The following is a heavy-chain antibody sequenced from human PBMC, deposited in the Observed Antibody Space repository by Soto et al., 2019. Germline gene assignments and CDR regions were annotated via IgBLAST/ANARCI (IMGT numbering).Heavy chain of an antibody. D-gene: IGHD1-26*01. CDR1: GFSFSSYG. V-gene: IGHV3-48*02. Sequence: GGSLRLSCAASGFSFSSYGMSWVRQAPGKGLEWVSDISSSGSTTYYADSVKGRFTISRDNAKNSLYLQMNSLRDEDTAVYYCARDLVGATRYDYWGQGTLVTVSS. CDR3: ARDLVGATRYDY. J-gene: IGHJ4*02. CDR2: ISSSGSTT.